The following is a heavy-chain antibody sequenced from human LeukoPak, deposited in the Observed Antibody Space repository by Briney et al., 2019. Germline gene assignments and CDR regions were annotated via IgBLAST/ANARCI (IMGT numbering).Heavy chain of an antibody. CDR3: ARGSTVTTEDYYYGMDV. Sequence: PGRSLRLSCAASGFTFSSYAMHWVRQAPGKGLEWVAVISYDGSNKHYADSVKGRFTISRDNSKNTLYLQMNSLRAEDTAVYYCARGSTVTTEDYYYGMDVWGQGTTVTVSS. CDR2: ISYDGSNK. V-gene: IGHV3-30-3*01. CDR1: GFTFSSYA. J-gene: IGHJ6*02. D-gene: IGHD4-17*01.